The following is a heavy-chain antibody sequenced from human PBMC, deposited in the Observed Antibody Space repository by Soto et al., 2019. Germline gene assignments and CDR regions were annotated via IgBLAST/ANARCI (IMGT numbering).Heavy chain of an antibody. CDR3: AKLILSFSAAAGGSQIFRVNYYYYGMDV. CDR1: GFTFSSYG. CDR2: ISYDGSNK. J-gene: IGHJ6*02. V-gene: IGHV3-30*18. D-gene: IGHD6-13*01. Sequence: PGGSLRLSCAASGFTFSSYGMHWVRQAPGKGLEWVAVISYDGSNKYYADSVKGRFTISRDNSKNTLYLQMNSLRAEDTAVYYCAKLILSFSAAAGGSQIFRVNYYYYGMDVWGQGTTVTVSS.